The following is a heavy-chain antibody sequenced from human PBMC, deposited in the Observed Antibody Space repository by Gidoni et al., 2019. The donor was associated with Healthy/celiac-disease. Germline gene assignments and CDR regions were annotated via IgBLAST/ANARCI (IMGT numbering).Heavy chain of an antibody. Sequence: QVQLVESGGGVVQPGRSLRLSCAASGFTFSSYAMHWVRQAPGKGLEWVAVISYDGSNKYYADSVKGRFTISRDNSKNTLYLQMNSLRAEDTAVYYCARPIKSYTAMAGFDYWGQGTLVTVSS. V-gene: IGHV3-30-3*01. CDR3: ARPIKSYTAMAGFDY. CDR2: ISYDGSNK. CDR1: GFTFSSYA. D-gene: IGHD5-18*01. J-gene: IGHJ4*02.